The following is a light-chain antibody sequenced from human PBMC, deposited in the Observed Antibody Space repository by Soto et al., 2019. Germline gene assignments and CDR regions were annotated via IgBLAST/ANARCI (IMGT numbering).Light chain of an antibody. CDR2: KAY. V-gene: IGKV1-5*03. CDR3: KHYNSYSEA. J-gene: IGKJ1*01. CDR1: QTISSW. Sequence: DIQMTQSPSTLSGSVGDRVTITCRASQTISSWLAWYQQKPGKARKLLIYKAYTLKSGVTSRFSGSGSGTEFTLTISSLQPDDFATYYCKHYNSYSEAFGQGTQVDIK.